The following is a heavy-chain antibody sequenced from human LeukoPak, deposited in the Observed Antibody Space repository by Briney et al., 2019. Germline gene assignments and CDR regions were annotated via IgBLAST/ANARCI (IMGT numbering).Heavy chain of an antibody. CDR2: INHSGST. CDR3: ARGRRGWFDP. CDR1: GGSFSGYY. Sequence: SETLSLTCAVYGGSFSGYYWSWIRQPPGKGLEWIGEINHSGSTNYNPSLKSRVTISVDTSKNQFSLKLSSVTAADTAVYYCARGRRGWFDPWGQGTLVTVSS. V-gene: IGHV4-34*01. J-gene: IGHJ5*02.